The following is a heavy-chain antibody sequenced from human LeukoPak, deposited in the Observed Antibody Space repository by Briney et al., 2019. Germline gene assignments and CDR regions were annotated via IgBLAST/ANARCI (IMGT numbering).Heavy chain of an antibody. J-gene: IGHJ4*02. CDR1: GYSISSGYY. Sequence: PSETLSLTCAVSGYSISSGYYWGWIRPPPGKGLEWIGSIYHSGSTYYNPSLKSRVTISVDTSKNQFSLKLGFVTAADTAVYYCARVGSGWYNYWGQGTLVTVSS. V-gene: IGHV4-38-2*01. CDR3: ARVGSGWYNY. D-gene: IGHD6-19*01. CDR2: IYHSGST.